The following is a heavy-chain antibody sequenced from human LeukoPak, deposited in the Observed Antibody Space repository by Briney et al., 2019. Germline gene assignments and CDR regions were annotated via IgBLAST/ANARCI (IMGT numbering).Heavy chain of an antibody. V-gene: IGHV4-59*11. J-gene: IGHJ4*02. CDR2: VYHSGDT. CDR1: RGSIRSHY. CDR3: ARGEQRGSGTVHFDF. D-gene: IGHD3-10*01. Sequence: KTSQTLSLTCTLSRGSIRSHYWSWIRQPPRKGLEWIGEVYHSGDTNYNPSLRSRVTISVHRSSSQCSLRVNSVTAAETAVFYCARGEQRGSGTVHFDFWGQGILVTVS.